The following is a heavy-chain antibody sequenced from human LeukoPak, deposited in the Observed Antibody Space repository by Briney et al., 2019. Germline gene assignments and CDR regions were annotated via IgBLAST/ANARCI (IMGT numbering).Heavy chain of an antibody. CDR3: ARALSGSYFDY. J-gene: IGHJ4*02. D-gene: IGHD1-26*01. Sequence: ASVKVSCKASGYTFISYDITWVRQAPGQGLEWMGWISAYNGNTNYAQKLQGRVTMTTDTSTSTTYMELRSLRSNDTAVYYCARALSGSYFDYWGQGTLVTVSS. CDR2: ISAYNGNT. V-gene: IGHV1-18*01. CDR1: GYTFISYD.